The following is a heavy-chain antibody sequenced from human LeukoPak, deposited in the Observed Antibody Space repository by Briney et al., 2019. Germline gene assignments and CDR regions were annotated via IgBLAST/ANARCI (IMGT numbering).Heavy chain of an antibody. CDR3: ARGVAAVGKGDYFDY. CDR1: GGSFSGYY. V-gene: IGHV4-34*01. D-gene: IGHD6-13*01. CDR2: INHSGST. J-gene: IGHJ4*02. Sequence: PSETLSLTCAVYGGSFSGYYWSWIRQPPGKGLEWIGEINHSGSTNYNPSLKSRVTISVDTSKNQFSLKLSSVTAADTAVYYCARGVAAVGKGDYFDYWGQGTLVTVSS.